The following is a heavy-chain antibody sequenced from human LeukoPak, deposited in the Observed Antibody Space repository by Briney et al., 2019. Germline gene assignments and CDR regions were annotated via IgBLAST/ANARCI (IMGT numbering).Heavy chain of an antibody. D-gene: IGHD2-2*01. CDR2: MIPIFGTV. CDR3: ARDAPYCSSTSCYFDY. V-gene: IGHV1-69*13. CDR1: GYTFTGYY. J-gene: IGHJ4*02. Sequence: ASVKVSCKASGYTFTGYYMHWVRQAPGQGLEWMGGMIPIFGTVNYTQKFQGRVTITADESTSTAYMELSSLRSEDTAVYYCARDAPYCSSTSCYFDYWGQGTLVTVSS.